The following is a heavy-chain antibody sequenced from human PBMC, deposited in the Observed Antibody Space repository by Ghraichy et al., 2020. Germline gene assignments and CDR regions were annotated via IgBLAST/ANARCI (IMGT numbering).Heavy chain of an antibody. CDR2: IWYDGSNK. CDR1: GFSFSSYG. CDR3: ARDAGGRGDY. V-gene: IGHV3-33*01. Sequence: GGSLRLSCAASGFSFSSYGIHWVRQAPGKGLEWVAVIWYDGSNKEYADSVKGRFTISRDNSKNTLYLQMNSLRAEDTAVYYCARDAGGRGDYWGQGTLVTVSS. J-gene: IGHJ4*02. D-gene: IGHD2-8*02.